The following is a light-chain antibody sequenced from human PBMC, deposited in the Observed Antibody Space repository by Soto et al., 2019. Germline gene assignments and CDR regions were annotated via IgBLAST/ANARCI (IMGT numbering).Light chain of an antibody. Sequence: ETVMTQSPGTLPLSPGDRATLSCRASQGVSSGHLARYQQKPGQAPRLLIFGASNRATGIPDRFPGSGSGTDFTLTISRLEPEDFAVYYCQQYGISQNTFGQGTKLEIK. CDR1: QGVSSGH. V-gene: IGKV3-20*01. CDR2: GAS. J-gene: IGKJ2*01. CDR3: QQYGISQNT.